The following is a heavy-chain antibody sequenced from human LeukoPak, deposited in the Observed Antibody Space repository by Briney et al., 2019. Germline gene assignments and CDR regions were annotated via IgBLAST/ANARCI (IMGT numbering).Heavy chain of an antibody. CDR1: GFTFSSYA. J-gene: IGHJ4*02. CDR2: MSGSGGST. V-gene: IGHV3-23*01. Sequence: PGGSLRLSCAASGFTFSSYAMSWVRQAPGKGLEWVSDMSGSGGSTSYADSVKGRFTIYRDNSKNTLYMQMNSLRAEDTAVYYCAKDGKKHHGTGDYDKWGQGTLVTVPS. CDR3: AKDGKKHHGTGDYDK. D-gene: IGHD3-10*01.